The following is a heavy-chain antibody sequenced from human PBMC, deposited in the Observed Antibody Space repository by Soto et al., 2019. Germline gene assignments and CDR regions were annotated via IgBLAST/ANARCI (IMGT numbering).Heavy chain of an antibody. D-gene: IGHD1-7*01. CDR3: ASRDPRTSVDY. Sequence: SETLTLTCAVSDGSFTSNNWWTWFRQPPGQGLEWIGEIYRTGSTNYNPSLKSRVTISLDKSENQFSLKVTSLTAADTAVYYCASRDPRTSVDYWGQGTLVTVSS. CDR2: IYRTGST. CDR1: DGSFTSNNW. J-gene: IGHJ4*02. V-gene: IGHV4-4*02.